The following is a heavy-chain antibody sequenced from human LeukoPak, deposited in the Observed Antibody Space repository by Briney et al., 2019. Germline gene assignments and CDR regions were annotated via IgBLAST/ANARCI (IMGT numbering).Heavy chain of an antibody. CDR3: ARQPEENYDILTGYYLTPFDY. V-gene: IGHV1-18*01. J-gene: IGHJ4*02. D-gene: IGHD3-9*01. CDR1: GYTFTSYG. Sequence: APVKVSCKASGYTFTSYGISWVRQAPGQGLEWMGWISAYNGNTNYAQKLQGRVTMTTDTSTSTAYMELRSLRSDDTAVYYCARQPEENYDILTGYYLTPFDYWGQGTLVTVSS. CDR2: ISAYNGNT.